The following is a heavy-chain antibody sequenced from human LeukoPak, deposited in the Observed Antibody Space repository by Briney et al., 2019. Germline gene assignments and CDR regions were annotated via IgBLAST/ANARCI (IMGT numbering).Heavy chain of an antibody. CDR2: IKSDGST. J-gene: IGHJ1*01. V-gene: IGHV3-74*01. Sequence: GRSLRLSCAASGFTFSSYWMHWVRQAPGKGLVWVSRIKSDGSTNYADSVKGRFTISRDNAKNTVSLQMNSLRAEDTGVYYCARAPSEIGGYYPEYFRHWGQGTLVPVSS. D-gene: IGHD3-22*01. CDR3: ARAPSEIGGYYPEYFRH. CDR1: GFTFSSYW.